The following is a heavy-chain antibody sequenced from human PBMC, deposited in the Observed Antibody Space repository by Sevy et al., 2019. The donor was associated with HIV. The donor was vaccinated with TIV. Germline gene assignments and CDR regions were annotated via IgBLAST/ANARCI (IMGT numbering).Heavy chain of an antibody. Sequence: SETLSLTCAVSGYSISSGYYWGWIRQPPEKGLEWIGSIYHSGSTYYNPSLKSRVTISVDTSKNQFSLKLSSVTAADTAVYYCARDYDSSGLGAWGYWGQGTLVTVSS. J-gene: IGHJ4*02. CDR1: GYSISSGYY. D-gene: IGHD3-22*01. CDR2: IYHSGST. CDR3: ARDYDSSGLGAWGY. V-gene: IGHV4-38-2*02.